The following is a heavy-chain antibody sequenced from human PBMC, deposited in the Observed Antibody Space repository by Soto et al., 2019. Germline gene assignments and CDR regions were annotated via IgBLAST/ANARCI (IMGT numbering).Heavy chain of an antibody. CDR3: AKGFYDSSGNHPDWFDS. V-gene: IGHV3-11*05. D-gene: IGHD3-22*01. J-gene: IGHJ5*01. Sequence: PGGYLRLSCASSGFTFSDYYMRWIRQAPGKGLEWLSYISPGGRYPAYADSVKGRFTISRDNSKKPLYLQMNSLRAEDTAVYYCAKGFYDSSGNHPDWFDSWGQGTLVTVSS. CDR1: GFTFSDYY. CDR2: ISPGGRYP.